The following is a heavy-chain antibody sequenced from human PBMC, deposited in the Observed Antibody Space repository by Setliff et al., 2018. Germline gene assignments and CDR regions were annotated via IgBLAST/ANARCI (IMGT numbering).Heavy chain of an antibody. J-gene: IGHJ4*02. CDR3: AREVLSPVVSWDY. CDR2: INPNSGYT. D-gene: IGHD3-9*01. Sequence: ASVKVSCKASGNTLTGYYINLRRQAPGQGLEWMGCINPNSGYTTFAQTFQGRVTITRDTYNSTYYMDLSRLTSDDTAVYYCAREVLSPVVSWDYWGQGTLVTAPQ. CDR1: GNTLTGYY. V-gene: IGHV1-2*02.